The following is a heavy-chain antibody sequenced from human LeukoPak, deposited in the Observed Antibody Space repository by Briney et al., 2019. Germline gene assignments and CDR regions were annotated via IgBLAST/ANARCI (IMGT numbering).Heavy chain of an antibody. CDR1: GFTFSSYA. CDR2: ISYDGSNK. Sequence: PGGSLRPSCAASGFTFSSYAMHWVRQAPGKGLEWVAVISYDGSNKYYADFVKGRFTISRDNSKNTLYLQMNSLRAEDTAVYYCARGPTPYSCSWLYYYYGMDVWGQGTTVTVSS. D-gene: IGHD6-13*01. V-gene: IGHV3-30*04. J-gene: IGHJ6*02. CDR3: ARGPTPYSCSWLYYYYGMDV.